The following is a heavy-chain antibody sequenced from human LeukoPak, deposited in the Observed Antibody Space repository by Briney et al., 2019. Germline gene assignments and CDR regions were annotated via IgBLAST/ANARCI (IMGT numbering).Heavy chain of an antibody. J-gene: IGHJ4*02. CDR2: ISSNSYYI. CDR3: ARDLSSGHPGGFDY. V-gene: IGHV3-21*01. Sequence: GGSLRLSCAASGFTFSSYAMSWVRQAPGKGLEWVSTISSNSYYIYYADSVKGRFTISRDNAKNSVYLQMNSLTVEDTAVYFCARDLSSGHPGGFDYWGQGALVTVSS. D-gene: IGHD3-3*01. CDR1: GFTFSSYA.